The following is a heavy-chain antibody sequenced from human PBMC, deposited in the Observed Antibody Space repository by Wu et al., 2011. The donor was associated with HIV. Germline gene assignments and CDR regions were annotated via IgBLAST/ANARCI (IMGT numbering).Heavy chain of an antibody. CDR1: GYRLSELS. D-gene: IGHD2-2*01. Sequence: QVQLVQSGAEVKKPGASVKVSCKVSGYRLSELSIHWVRQTPRKGLEWMGGIDPRDGETLNTRKFLGRLTMAKDTSTGTAYMDLSTLTSDDMALYYCLAGYAIMGSFWGQGTLASVSS. CDR2: IDPRDGET. CDR3: LAGYAIMGSF. V-gene: IGHV1-24*01. J-gene: IGHJ4*02.